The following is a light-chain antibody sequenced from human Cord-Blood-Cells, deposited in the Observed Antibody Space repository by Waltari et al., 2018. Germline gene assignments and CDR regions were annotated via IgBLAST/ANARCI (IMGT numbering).Light chain of an antibody. Sequence: LQMTQSPSSLSPSLGVRVTVTRQTSQAISNYLNWYQQKPGKAPKLLIYDASNLETGVPARFSGSGSGTDFTFTISSLQPEDIAAYYCQQYDNLPITFGQGTRLEIK. V-gene: IGKV1-33*01. CDR2: DAS. J-gene: IGKJ5*01. CDR1: QAISNY. CDR3: QQYDNLPIT.